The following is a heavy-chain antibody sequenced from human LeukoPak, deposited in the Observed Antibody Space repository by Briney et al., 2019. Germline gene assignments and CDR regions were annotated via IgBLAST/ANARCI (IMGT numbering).Heavy chain of an antibody. Sequence: PSGTLSLTCAVSGGSITSYAWWSWVRQPPGKGLEWIGEMHLNGHTNYNPSLKTRVTMSIDKSKNQFSLNLTSVTAADTAVYYCARVISSAWRQNDLWGQGTLVTVSS. D-gene: IGHD3-22*01. CDR3: ARVISSAWRQNDL. CDR1: GGSITSYAW. V-gene: IGHV4-4*02. J-gene: IGHJ5*02. CDR2: MHLNGHT.